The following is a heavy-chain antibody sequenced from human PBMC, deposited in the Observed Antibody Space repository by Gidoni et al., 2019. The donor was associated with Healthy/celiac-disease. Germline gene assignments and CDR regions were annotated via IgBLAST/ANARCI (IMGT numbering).Heavy chain of an antibody. V-gene: IGHV3-30*18. Sequence: QVQLVESGGGVVQPGRSLRLSCAASGFTFRSYDMHWVRTAPGKGLEWVAVISYDGSNKYYADSVKGRFTISRDNSKNTLYLQMNSLRAEDTAVYYCAKDPTGVQPEYCSSTSCLSGPFDYWGQGTLVTVSS. CDR3: AKDPTGVQPEYCSSTSCLSGPFDY. J-gene: IGHJ4*02. CDR1: GFTFRSYD. CDR2: ISYDGSNK. D-gene: IGHD2-2*01.